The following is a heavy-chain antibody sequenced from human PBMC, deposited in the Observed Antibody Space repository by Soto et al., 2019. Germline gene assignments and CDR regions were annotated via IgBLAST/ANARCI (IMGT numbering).Heavy chain of an antibody. J-gene: IGHJ4*02. D-gene: IGHD1-1*01. CDR2: IMPIFRAP. Sequence: GASVKVSCKASGGAFSDYAFSWVRQAPGQGLEWLGGIMPIFRAPDYAQKFQGRVTITADESTSTAYMELSSLRSEDTAVYYCARADGSWNDVLGYWGQGTLVTVSS. V-gene: IGHV1-69*13. CDR3: ARADGSWNDVLGY. CDR1: GGAFSDYA.